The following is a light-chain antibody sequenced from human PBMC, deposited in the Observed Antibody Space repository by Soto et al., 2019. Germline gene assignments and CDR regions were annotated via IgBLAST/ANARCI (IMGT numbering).Light chain of an antibody. CDR3: LQYNSYPRT. CDR2: KVS. V-gene: IGKV2-30*01. Sequence: DVVMTQSPLSLPVTLGRPASISCQTKKRLVYSDGNTYLNWFXKRQGQSPRXLIYKVSKRDSGVPDRFSGSGSGTDLSITISSLQPEDFATYYCLQYNSYPRTFGQGTKVDIK. J-gene: IGKJ1*01. CDR1: KRLVYSDGNTY.